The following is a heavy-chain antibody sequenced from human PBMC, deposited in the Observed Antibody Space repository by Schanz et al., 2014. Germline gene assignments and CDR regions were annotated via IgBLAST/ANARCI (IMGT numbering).Heavy chain of an antibody. V-gene: IGHV1-69*04. J-gene: IGHJ4*02. CDR3: ARDRLECGAECYSVEVFEI. CDR1: GGTFSSFG. CDR2: IIPSLGLA. Sequence: QVQLVQSGGEVKKPGSSVKVSCKASGGTFSSFGINWVRQAPGQGLEWMGRIIPSLGLAKYEQKFQDKVTITADTSTTTAYMELSGLRSEDTAVYYCARDRLECGAECYSVEVFEIWGQGTLVIVSS. D-gene: IGHD2-21*01.